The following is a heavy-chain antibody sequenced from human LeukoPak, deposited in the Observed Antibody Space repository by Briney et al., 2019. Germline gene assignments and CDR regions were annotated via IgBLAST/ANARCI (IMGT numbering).Heavy chain of an antibody. CDR3: ARAPGIAVAGHPYYYYYGMDV. J-gene: IGHJ6*02. CDR1: GFSFSNFA. Sequence: GGSLRLSCSASGFSFSNFAMHWVRQAPGKGLEWVSVIYSGGSTYYADSVKGRFTISRDNSKNTLYLQMNSLRAEDTAVYYCARAPGIAVAGHPYYYYYGMDVWGQGTTVTVSS. V-gene: IGHV3-66*01. D-gene: IGHD6-19*01. CDR2: IYSGGST.